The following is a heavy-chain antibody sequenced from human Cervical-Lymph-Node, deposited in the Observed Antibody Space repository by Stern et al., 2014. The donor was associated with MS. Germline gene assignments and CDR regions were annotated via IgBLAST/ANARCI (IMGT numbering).Heavy chain of an antibody. CDR2: ISYDGSNK. CDR3: AKGHCSGGSCYSEYFQH. D-gene: IGHD2-15*01. Sequence: VQLVESGGGVVQPGRSLRLSCAASGFTFSSYGMHWVRQAPGKGLEWVAVISYDGSNKYYADSVKGRFTISRGNSKNTLYLQMNSLRAEDTAVYYCAKGHCSGGSCYSEYFQHWGQGTLVTVSS. V-gene: IGHV3-30*18. CDR1: GFTFSSYG. J-gene: IGHJ1*01.